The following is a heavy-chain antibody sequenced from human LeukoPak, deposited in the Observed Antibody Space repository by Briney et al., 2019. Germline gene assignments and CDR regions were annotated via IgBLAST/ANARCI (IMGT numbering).Heavy chain of an antibody. D-gene: IGHD6-13*01. Sequence: KPSETLSLTCTVSGGSITRYYWSWIRQPPGKGLEWIGYLFHSGTRRYNPSLKSRVTISADTTKNQIFLTLNSTTAADTAVYYCARRRGWKQQLVYFDYWGQGTLATVSS. CDR3: ARRRGWKQQLVYFDY. J-gene: IGHJ4*02. CDR2: LFHSGTR. V-gene: IGHV4-59*08. CDR1: GGSITRYY.